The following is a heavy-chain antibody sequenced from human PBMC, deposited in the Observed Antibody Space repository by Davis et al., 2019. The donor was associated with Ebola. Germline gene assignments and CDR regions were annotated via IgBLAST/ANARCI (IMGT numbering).Heavy chain of an antibody. CDR3: ARGWLRGGMNV. J-gene: IGHJ6*02. Sequence: HSQTLSLTCAISGNNVSGSGAAWNWISQSPSRGLEWLGRTYYSSKWYNDYAVSVQSRIIINPDTSKNQFLLQLNSVTPEDTALYYCARGWLRGGMNVWSEGTTVTV. CDR2: TYYSSKWYN. D-gene: IGHD5-18*01. CDR1: GNNVSGSGAA. V-gene: IGHV6-1*01.